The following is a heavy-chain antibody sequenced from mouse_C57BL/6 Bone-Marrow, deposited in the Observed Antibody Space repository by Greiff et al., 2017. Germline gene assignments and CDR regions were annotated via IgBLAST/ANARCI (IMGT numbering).Heavy chain of an antibody. D-gene: IGHD1-1*01. V-gene: IGHV1-81*01. CDR1: GYTFTSYG. CDR2: IYPRSGNT. J-gene: IGHJ1*03. CDR3: ARGGRGSSYDWYFDV. Sequence: VQLQQSGAELARPGASVKLSCKASGYTFTSYGISWVKQRTGQGLEWIGEIYPRSGNTYYNEKFKGKATLTADKSSSTAYMELRSLTSEDSAVYFCARGGRGSSYDWYFDVWGTGTTVTVSS.